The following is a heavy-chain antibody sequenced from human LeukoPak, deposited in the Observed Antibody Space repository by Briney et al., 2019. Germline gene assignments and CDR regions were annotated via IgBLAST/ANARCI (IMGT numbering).Heavy chain of an antibody. D-gene: IGHD5-12*01. CDR3: ARGRYSNRGFDY. J-gene: IGHJ4*02. CDR2: MNPNSGNT. V-gene: IGHV1-8*01. CDR1: GYTFTSYD. Sequence: ASVKVSCKASGYTFTSYDINWVRQATGQGLEWMGWMNPNSGNTGYAQKFQGRVTMTRNTSISTAYMELSSLRSEDTAVYHCARGRYSNRGFDYWGQGTLVTVSS.